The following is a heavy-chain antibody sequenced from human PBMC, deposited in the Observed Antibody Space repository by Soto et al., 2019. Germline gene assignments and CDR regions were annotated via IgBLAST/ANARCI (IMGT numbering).Heavy chain of an antibody. CDR2: ISGSGGST. J-gene: IGHJ6*03. CDR1: GFTFSSYA. CDR3: AKCLGTIFGVVSNDYYMDV. D-gene: IGHD3-3*01. Sequence: GGSLRLSCAASGFTFSSYAMSWVRQAPGKGLEWVSAISGSGGSTYYADSVKGRFTISRDNSKNTLYLQMNSLRAEDTAVYYCAKCLGTIFGVVSNDYYMDVWGKGTTVTVSS. V-gene: IGHV3-23*01.